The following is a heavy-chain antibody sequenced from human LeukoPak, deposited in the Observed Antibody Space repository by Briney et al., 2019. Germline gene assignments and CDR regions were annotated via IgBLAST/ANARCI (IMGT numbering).Heavy chain of an antibody. V-gene: IGHV3-33*06. CDR2: IWYDGSHD. D-gene: IGHD2-2*01. J-gene: IGHJ4*02. CDR1: GFTFSHYA. CDR3: AKEGDYCSSSGCHKRGIDY. Sequence: GTSLTLSCAASGFTFSHYAMHWVRQAPGKGLEWVAVIWYDGSHDTYTDSVKGRFTVSRDNFKNVLHLQMNSLRVEDTAVYYCAKEGDYCSSSGCHKRGIDYWGQGTLVTVSS.